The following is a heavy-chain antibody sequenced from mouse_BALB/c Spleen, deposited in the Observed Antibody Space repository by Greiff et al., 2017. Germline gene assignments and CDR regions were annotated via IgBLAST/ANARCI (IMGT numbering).Heavy chain of an antibody. Sequence: VHVKQSGAELVKPGASVKLSCTASGFNIKDTYMHWVKQRPEQGLEWIGRIDPANGNTKYDPKFQGKATITADTSSNTAYLQLSSLTSEDTAVYYCARDSITTVVATRAMDYWGQGTSVTVSS. J-gene: IGHJ4*01. V-gene: IGHV14-3*02. CDR3: ARDSITTVVATRAMDY. CDR1: GFNIKDTY. D-gene: IGHD1-1*01. CDR2: IDPANGNT.